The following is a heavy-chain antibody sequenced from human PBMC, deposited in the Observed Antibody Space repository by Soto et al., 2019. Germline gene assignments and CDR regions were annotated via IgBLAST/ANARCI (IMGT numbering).Heavy chain of an antibody. J-gene: IGHJ4*02. CDR1: GFTFSSYA. V-gene: IGHV3-23*01. CDR3: AKDFRGLADY. Sequence: EVQLLESGGGLVQPGGSLRLSCAASGFTFSSYAMSWVRQGPGKVLEWGSAISGSGGSTYYADSVKGRFTISGDNSTNTLYLQMNSLRAEDTAVYYCAKDFRGLADYWGQGTLVTVSS. CDR2: ISGSGGST.